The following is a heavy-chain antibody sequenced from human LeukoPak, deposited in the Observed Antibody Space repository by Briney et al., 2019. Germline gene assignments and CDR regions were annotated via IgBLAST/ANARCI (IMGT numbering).Heavy chain of an antibody. CDR3: ARGGYDSSGYRIEDY. CDR1: GFTFSSYW. J-gene: IGHJ4*02. CDR2: ISSDGSIK. D-gene: IGHD3-22*01. Sequence: GGSLRLSCAASGFTFSSYWMSWVRQAPGKGLEWVALISSDGSIKYYADSVKGRFTISRDNAKNSLYLQMNSLRAEDTAVYYCARGGYDSSGYRIEDYWGQGTLVTVSS. V-gene: IGHV3-30*03.